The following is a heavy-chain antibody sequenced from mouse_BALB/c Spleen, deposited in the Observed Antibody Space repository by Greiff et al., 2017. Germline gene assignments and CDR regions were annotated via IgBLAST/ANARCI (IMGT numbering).Heavy chain of an antibody. J-gene: IGHJ4*01. Sequence: EVKLQESGPGLVKPSQSLSLTCSVTGYSITSGYYWNWIRQFPGNKLEWMGYISYDGSNNYNPSLKNRISITRDTSKNQFFLKLNSVTTEDTATYYCARGGNYGFSYAMDYWGQGTSVTVSS. D-gene: IGHD2-1*01. CDR3: ARGGNYGFSYAMDY. V-gene: IGHV3-6*02. CDR1: GYSITSGYY. CDR2: ISYDGSN.